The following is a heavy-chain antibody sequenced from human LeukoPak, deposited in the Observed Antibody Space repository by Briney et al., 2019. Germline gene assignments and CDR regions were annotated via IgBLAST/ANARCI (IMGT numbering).Heavy chain of an antibody. Sequence: ASVKVSCKASGYTFTSYYMHWVRQAPGQGLEWMGIINPSGGSTSYAQKFQGRVTMTRDMSTSTDYMELSSLRSEDTAVYYCARAGYYDSSGYYLFDYWGQGTLVTVSS. CDR3: ARAGYYDSSGYYLFDY. J-gene: IGHJ4*02. CDR2: INPSGGST. D-gene: IGHD3-22*01. CDR1: GYTFTSYY. V-gene: IGHV1-46*01.